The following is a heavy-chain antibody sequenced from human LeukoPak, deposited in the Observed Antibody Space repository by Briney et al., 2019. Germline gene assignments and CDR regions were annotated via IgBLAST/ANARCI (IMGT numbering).Heavy chain of an antibody. CDR2: IYTSGST. Sequence: SETLSLTCTVSGYSISSGYYWSWIRQPAGKGLEWIGRIYTSGSTNYNPSLKSRVTMSVDTSKNQFSLKLSSVTAADTAVYYCARAVLYVDYGDLHFDYWGQGTLVTVSS. CDR3: ARAVLYVDYGDLHFDY. D-gene: IGHD4-17*01. CDR1: GYSISSGYY. V-gene: IGHV4-4*07. J-gene: IGHJ4*02.